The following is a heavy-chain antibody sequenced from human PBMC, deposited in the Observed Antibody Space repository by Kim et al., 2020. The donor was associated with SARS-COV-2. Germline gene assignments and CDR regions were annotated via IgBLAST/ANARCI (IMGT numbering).Heavy chain of an antibody. V-gene: IGHV3-21*01. Sequence: GGSLRLSCAASGFTFSSYSMNWVRQAPGKGLEWVSSISSSSSYIYYADSVKGRFTISRDNAKNSLYLQMNSLRAEDTAVYYCARETRIVSPSMTVDAFDIWGQGTMVTVSS. D-gene: IGHD3-22*01. CDR3: ARETRIVSPSMTVDAFDI. CDR2: ISSSSSYI. J-gene: IGHJ3*02. CDR1: GFTFSSYS.